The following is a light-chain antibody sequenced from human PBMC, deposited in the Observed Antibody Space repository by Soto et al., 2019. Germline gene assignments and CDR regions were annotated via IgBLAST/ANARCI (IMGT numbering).Light chain of an antibody. V-gene: IGLV1-40*01. J-gene: IGLJ1*01. CDR3: KSYDSSLSGSEV. CDR1: SSNIGAGHD. Sequence: QSVLTQPPSVSGAPGQRVTISCTGSSSNIGAGHDVHWYQHLPGTAPKLLIYGNSNRPSGVPDRFSGSKSGTSASLAITGLQAEDEADYYCKSYDSSLSGSEVFGTGTKLTVL. CDR2: GNS.